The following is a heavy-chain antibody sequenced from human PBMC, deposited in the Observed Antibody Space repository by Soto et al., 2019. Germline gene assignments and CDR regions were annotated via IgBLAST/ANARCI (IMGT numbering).Heavy chain of an antibody. Sequence: GASVKVSCKVSGYTLTELSIHWVRQAPGKGLEWMGGFDLENGETIYAQKFQGRVTMTEDTSTDTAYMELSSLRSEDTAVYYCATSYYFDISSYYRPGAFEIWGQGTMVTVSS. V-gene: IGHV1-24*01. CDR1: GYTLTELS. CDR3: ATSYYFDISSYYRPGAFEI. D-gene: IGHD3-22*01. J-gene: IGHJ3*02. CDR2: FDLENGET.